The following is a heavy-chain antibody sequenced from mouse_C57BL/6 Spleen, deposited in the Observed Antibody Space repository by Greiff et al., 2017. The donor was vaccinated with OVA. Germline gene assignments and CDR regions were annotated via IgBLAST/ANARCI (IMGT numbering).Heavy chain of an antibody. CDR3: ARSRTGTEDFDY. D-gene: IGHD4-1*01. V-gene: IGHV1-80*01. Sequence: VQLQQSGAELVKPGASVKISCKASGYAFSSYGMNWVRQRPGKGLEWIGQIYPGGGATNYNGKFKGQATLTADKSSSTVYMQLSSLTSEDAAVYFCARSRTGTEDFDYGGKGTTLKVSS. J-gene: IGHJ2*01. CDR2: IYPGGGAT. CDR1: GYAFSSYG.